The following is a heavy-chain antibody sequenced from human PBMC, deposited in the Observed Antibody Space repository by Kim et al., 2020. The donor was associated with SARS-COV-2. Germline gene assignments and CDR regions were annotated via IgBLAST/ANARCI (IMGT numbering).Heavy chain of an antibody. CDR1: GGSISSYY. CDR2: IYYSGST. V-gene: IGHV4-59*08. J-gene: IGHJ4*02. D-gene: IGHD4-17*01. CDR3: ARRGDYWGYFDY. Sequence: SETLSLTCTVSGGSISSYYWSWIRQPPGKGLEWIGYIYYSGSTNYNPSLKSRVTISVDTSKNQFSLKLSSVTAADTAVYYCARRGDYWGYFDYWGQGTLVTVSS.